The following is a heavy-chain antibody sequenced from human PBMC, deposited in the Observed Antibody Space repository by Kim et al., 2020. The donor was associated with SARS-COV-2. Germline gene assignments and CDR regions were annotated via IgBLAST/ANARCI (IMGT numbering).Heavy chain of an antibody. Sequence: SETLSLTCTVSGGSISSSSYYWGWIRQPPGKGLEWIGSIYYSGSTYYNPSLKSRVTISVDTSKNQFSLKLSSVTAADTAVYYCAKNYDILTGYYRSNAFDIWGQGTMVTVSS. D-gene: IGHD3-9*01. J-gene: IGHJ3*02. CDR2: IYYSGST. CDR3: AKNYDILTGYYRSNAFDI. CDR1: GGSISSSSYY. V-gene: IGHV4-39*01.